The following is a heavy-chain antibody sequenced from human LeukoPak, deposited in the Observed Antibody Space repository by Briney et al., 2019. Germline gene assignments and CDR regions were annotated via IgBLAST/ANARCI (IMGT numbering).Heavy chain of an antibody. CDR1: GYTFTSYY. V-gene: IGHV1-46*01. CDR2: INPSGGST. D-gene: IGHD2-15*01. J-gene: IGHJ6*03. Sequence: ASVKVSCKASGYTFTSYYMHWVRQAPGQGLEWMGIINPSGGSTSYAQKFQDRVTMTRDTSTSTVYMELSSLRSEDTAVYYCAREIGLCSGGSCYSYMDVWGKGTTVIVSS. CDR3: AREIGLCSGGSCYSYMDV.